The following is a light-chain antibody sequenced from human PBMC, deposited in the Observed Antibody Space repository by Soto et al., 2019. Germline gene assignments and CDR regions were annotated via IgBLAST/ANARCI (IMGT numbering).Light chain of an antibody. Sequence: DIVMTQSPDSLAVSLGERATINCKSSQSVLYSSNNKNYLAWYQQKPGQPPELLIYWASTRESGVPDRFSGSGSGTDFTLTISSQQAEDVAVYYCQQYYSTPPTFGQGTKLEIK. J-gene: IGKJ2*01. V-gene: IGKV4-1*01. CDR2: WAS. CDR1: QSVLYSSNNKNY. CDR3: QQYYSTPPT.